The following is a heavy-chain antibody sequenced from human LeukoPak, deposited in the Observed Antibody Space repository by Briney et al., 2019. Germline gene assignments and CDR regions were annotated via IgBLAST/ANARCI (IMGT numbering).Heavy chain of an antibody. D-gene: IGHD6-13*01. CDR3: ARDQGAGYSTPPYYFDY. CDR2: ITAGSTSK. J-gene: IGHJ4*02. Sequence: GGSLRLSCAASGFNFFDYSMSWVRQAPGKGLEWISSITAGSTSKNYADSLQGRLTISGDNGENSLYLHINSLRAEDTAVYYCARDQGAGYSTPPYYFDYWGQGTLVTVSS. CDR1: GFNFFDYS. V-gene: IGHV3-21*06.